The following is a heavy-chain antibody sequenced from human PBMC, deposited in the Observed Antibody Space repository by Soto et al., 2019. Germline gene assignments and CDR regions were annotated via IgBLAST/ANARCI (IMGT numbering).Heavy chain of an antibody. Sequence: ASAQVSCTASGYTFTSYDINWVRKATGQGLEWMGWMNPNSGNTGYAQKFQGRVTMTRNTSISTAYMELSSLRSEDAAVYYCARGDIVVVVAATSPWFDPWGQGTLVTVSS. CDR1: GYTFTSYD. CDR2: MNPNSGNT. V-gene: IGHV1-8*01. J-gene: IGHJ5*02. D-gene: IGHD2-15*01. CDR3: ARGDIVVVVAATSPWFDP.